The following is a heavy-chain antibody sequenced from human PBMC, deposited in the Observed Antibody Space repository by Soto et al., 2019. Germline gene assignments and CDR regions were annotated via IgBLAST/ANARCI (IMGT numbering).Heavy chain of an antibody. CDR3: ARRARPDFYYMDV. CDR1: GFTLSGYA. V-gene: IGHV3-64*01. CDR2: ISSNGVGT. D-gene: IGHD6-6*01. J-gene: IGHJ6*03. Sequence: EVQLAESGGGLAQPGGSLRLSCAASGFTLSGYAMDWVRQAPGKGLEYVSGISSNGVGTYYATSVQGRFTISRDNSKKTGYLQMGSLRPEDMDVYYCARRARPDFYYMDVWGKGTTVTVSS.